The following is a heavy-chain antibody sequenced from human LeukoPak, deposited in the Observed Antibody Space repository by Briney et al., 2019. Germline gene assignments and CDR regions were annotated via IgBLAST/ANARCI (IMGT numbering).Heavy chain of an antibody. CDR1: GGSISSYY. Sequence: SETLSLTCTVSGGSISSYYWSWIRQPPGKGLEWIGYIYYSGSTNYNPSLKSRVTMSVDTSKNQFSLKRSSVTAADTAVYYCARGQNWFDPWGQGTLVTVSS. CDR2: IYYSGST. CDR3: ARGQNWFDP. V-gene: IGHV4-59*01. J-gene: IGHJ5*02.